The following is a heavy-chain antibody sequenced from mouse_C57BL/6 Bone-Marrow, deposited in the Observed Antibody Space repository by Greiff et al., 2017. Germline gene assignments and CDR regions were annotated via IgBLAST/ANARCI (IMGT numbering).Heavy chain of an antibody. CDR1: GYAFSSSW. D-gene: IGHD2-1*01. CDR2: IYPGDGDT. CDR3: ARIGNYHDYARDY. V-gene: IGHV1-82*01. Sequence: VQLVESGPELVKPGASVKISCKASGYAFSSSWLNWVKQRPGKGLEWIGRIYPGDGDTNYNGKFKGKATLTADKSSSTAYMQLSSLTSEDAAVDFCARIGNYHDYARDYWGQGTAVTVSS. J-gene: IGHJ4*01.